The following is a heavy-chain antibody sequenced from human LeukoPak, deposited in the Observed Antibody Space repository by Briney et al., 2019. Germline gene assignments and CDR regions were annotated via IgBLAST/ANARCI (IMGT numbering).Heavy chain of an antibody. CDR2: INPNSGGT. Sequence: ATVKVSCKASEYTFTGYYMHWVRQAPGQGLEWMGWINPNSGGTNYAQKFQGRVTMTRDTSISTAYMELSRLRSDDTAVYYCARDAIAAAGTQLPYYYYYMDVWGKGTTVTISS. V-gene: IGHV1-2*02. CDR3: ARDAIAAAGTQLPYYYYYMDV. CDR1: EYTFTGYY. J-gene: IGHJ6*03. D-gene: IGHD6-13*01.